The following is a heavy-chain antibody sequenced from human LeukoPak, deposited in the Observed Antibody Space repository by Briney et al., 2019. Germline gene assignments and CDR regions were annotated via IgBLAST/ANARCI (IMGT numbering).Heavy chain of an antibody. J-gene: IGHJ4*02. D-gene: IGHD3-22*01. CDR3: ARDYDSSGPREFDY. V-gene: IGHV3-21*01. CDR2: ISSSSSYI. CDR1: GFTFSSYS. Sequence: GGSLRLSCAASGFTFSSYSMNWVRQAPGKGLEWVSSISSSSSYIYYADSVKGRFTISRDKAKNSLYLQMNSLRAEDTAVYYCARDYDSSGPREFDYWGQGTLVTVSS.